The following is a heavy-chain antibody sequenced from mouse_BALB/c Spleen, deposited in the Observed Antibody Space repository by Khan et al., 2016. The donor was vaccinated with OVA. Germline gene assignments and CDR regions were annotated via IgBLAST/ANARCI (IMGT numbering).Heavy chain of an antibody. CDR1: GYTFTTYW. J-gene: IGHJ2*01. CDR2: INPTSGYT. V-gene: IGHV1-7*01. Sequence: VQLQESGAELAKPGASVKMSCKASGYTFTTYWMHWVKQRPGQGLEWIGYINPTSGYTDYNDKFKDRATLSADKSSSTDYMQLNSLTSEDSAVYYCTRDRIDYWGQGTTLTVSS. CDR3: TRDRIDY.